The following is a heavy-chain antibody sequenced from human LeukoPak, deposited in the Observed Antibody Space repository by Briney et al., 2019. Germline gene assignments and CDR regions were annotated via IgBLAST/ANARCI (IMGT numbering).Heavy chain of an antibody. CDR2: ISSSGSTI. V-gene: IGHV3-48*03. CDR1: GFTFSSYE. CDR3: ARVPINYYGSGSYYPPFDCY. D-gene: IGHD3-10*01. Sequence: PGGSLRLSCAASGFTFSSYEMNWVRQAPGKGLEWVSYISSSGSTIYYADSVKGRFTISRDNAKNSLYLQMNSLRAEDTAVYYCARVPINYYGSGSYYPPFDCYWGQGTLVTVSS. J-gene: IGHJ4*02.